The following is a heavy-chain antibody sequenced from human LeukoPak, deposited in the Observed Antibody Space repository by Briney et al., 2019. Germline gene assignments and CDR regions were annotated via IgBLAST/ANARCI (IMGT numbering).Heavy chain of an antibody. CDR1: GASITSYY. Sequence: SETLSLTCSVSGASITSYYWSWIRQPAGKGLEWIGRIYTSGSTDYNPSLKSRVTMSVDTSKNQFSLKLNSVTAADTAVYYCARYSSSSSFDCWGQGTLVTVSP. CDR3: ARYSSSSSFDC. CDR2: IYTSGST. J-gene: IGHJ4*02. D-gene: IGHD6-13*01. V-gene: IGHV4-4*07.